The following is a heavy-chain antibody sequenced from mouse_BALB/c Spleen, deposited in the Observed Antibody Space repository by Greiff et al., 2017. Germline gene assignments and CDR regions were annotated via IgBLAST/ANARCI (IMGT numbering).Heavy chain of an antibody. Sequence: QVQLQQSGAELVRPGTSVKISCKASGYAFTNYWLGWVKQRPGHGLEWIGDIYPGSGNTYYNEKFKGKATLTADKSSSTAYMQLSSLTSEDSAVYFCARAGSSYAMDYWGQGTSVTVSS. V-gene: IGHV1-63*01. CDR1: GYAFTNYW. CDR3: ARAGSSYAMDY. J-gene: IGHJ4*01. D-gene: IGHD1-1*01. CDR2: IYPGSGNT.